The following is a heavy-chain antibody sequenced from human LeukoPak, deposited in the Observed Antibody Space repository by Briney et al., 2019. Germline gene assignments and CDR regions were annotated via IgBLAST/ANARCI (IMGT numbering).Heavy chain of an antibody. J-gene: IGHJ4*02. CDR2: ISPSGGST. V-gene: IGHV1-46*01. Sequence: ASVKVSCKASGYTFTSYYLYWARQAPGLGLEWMGIISPSGGSTSYAQKFQGRVTMTGDTSTSTVYMELRSLTSDDTAVYYCARDQYVGSSRYYYFEYWGQGTLVTVSS. CDR3: ARDQYVGSSRYYYFEY. D-gene: IGHD6-13*01. CDR1: GYTFTSYY.